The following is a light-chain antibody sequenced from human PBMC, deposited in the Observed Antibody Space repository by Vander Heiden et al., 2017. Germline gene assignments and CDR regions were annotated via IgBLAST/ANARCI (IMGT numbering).Light chain of an antibody. CDR2: DVT. V-gene: IGLV2-14*03. CDR3: SSYTSSSTV. Sequence: QSALTQPASVSVSPGQSITISCTGISSDVGGYNYVSWYQQHPGKAPKLMIYDVTNRPSGLSNRFSGSKSGNTASLTISGLRAEDVADYYCSSYTSSSTVFGGGTKLTVL. CDR1: SSDVGGYNY. J-gene: IGLJ7*01.